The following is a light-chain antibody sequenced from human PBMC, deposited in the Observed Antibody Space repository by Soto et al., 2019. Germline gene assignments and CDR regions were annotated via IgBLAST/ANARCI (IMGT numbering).Light chain of an antibody. V-gene: IGLV2-8*01. J-gene: IGLJ3*02. CDR3: SSYAGSNILV. Sequence: QSALTQPPSASGSPGQSVTISCTGTSSDVGGYNYVSWYQQHPGKVPKLMIYEVTNRPSGVPDRVSGSKSGNTASLTVSGLQAEDEADYYCSSYAGSNILVFGGGTKVTVL. CDR1: SSDVGGYNY. CDR2: EVT.